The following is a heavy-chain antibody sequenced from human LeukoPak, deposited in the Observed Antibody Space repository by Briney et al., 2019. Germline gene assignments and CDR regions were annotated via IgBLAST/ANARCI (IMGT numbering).Heavy chain of an antibody. V-gene: IGHV1-2*02. CDR2: INPNSGGT. J-gene: IGHJ4*02. CDR1: GYTFTGYY. Sequence: ASVKVSCKASGYTFTGYYMHWVRQAPGQGLEWMGWINPNSGGTNYAQKFQGRDTMTRDTSISTAYMELSRLRSDDTAVYYCARITMVRGATPYYFDYWGQGTLVTVSS. D-gene: IGHD3-10*01. CDR3: ARITMVRGATPYYFDY.